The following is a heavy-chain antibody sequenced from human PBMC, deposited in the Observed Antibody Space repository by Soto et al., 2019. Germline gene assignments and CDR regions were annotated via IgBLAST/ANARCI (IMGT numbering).Heavy chain of an antibody. D-gene: IGHD3-16*01. Sequence: QVQLQESSRGLVKPSQTLSLTCTVSGGSISSGGYYWSCIRQHPGKGLEWIGSIYYSGSTYYNPSPKRRVTISVDKSKNQFSPKLSSVTAADTAVYYWARGVLHWGQGTLVTVSS. CDR1: GGSISSGGYY. J-gene: IGHJ4*02. V-gene: IGHV4-31*03. CDR3: ARGVLH. CDR2: IYYSGST.